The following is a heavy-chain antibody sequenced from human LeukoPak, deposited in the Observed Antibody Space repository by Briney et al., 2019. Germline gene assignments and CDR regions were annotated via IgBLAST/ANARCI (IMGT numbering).Heavy chain of an antibody. Sequence: GASVKVSCKTSGSTFTGSDMHWVRQAPGQGLEWMGWINPNSGETKFAQRFQGRVTLIRDTAISTVYMDLGGLRSDDTAVYYCARVLFNSGYDYWGQGSLVTVSS. V-gene: IGHV1-2*02. CDR1: GSTFTGSD. D-gene: IGHD3-9*01. CDR3: ARVLFNSGYDY. CDR2: INPNSGET. J-gene: IGHJ4*02.